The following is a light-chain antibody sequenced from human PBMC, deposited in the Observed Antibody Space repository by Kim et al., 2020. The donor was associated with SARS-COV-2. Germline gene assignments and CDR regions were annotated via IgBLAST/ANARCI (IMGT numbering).Light chain of an antibody. CDR1: SSDY. CDR2: DVS. J-gene: IGLJ3*02. Sequence: SGSPRQSITFSCTGTSSDYVAWYQQLPGKAPKLLIYDVSKRPSGVSSRFSASKSGNTASLTISGLQAEDEADYHCSSYTTSSTYVMFGGGTQLTVL. V-gene: IGLV2-14*03. CDR3: SSYTTSSTYVM.